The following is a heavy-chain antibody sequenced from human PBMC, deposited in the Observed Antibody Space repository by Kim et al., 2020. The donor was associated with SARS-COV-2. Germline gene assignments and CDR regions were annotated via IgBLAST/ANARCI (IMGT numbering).Heavy chain of an antibody. J-gene: IGHJ3*02. D-gene: IGHD1-1*01. V-gene: IGHV4-59*13. CDR1: GDSISSDY. Sequence: SETLSLTCTVSGDSISSDYWSWIRQPPGKGLEWIGYIYYSGSTNYNSSLKSRVTISVDTSKNQFSLKLSSVTAADTAVYYCARAPTGTSNSRIWGQGTMVTVSS. CDR3: ARAPTGTSNSRI. CDR2: IYYSGST.